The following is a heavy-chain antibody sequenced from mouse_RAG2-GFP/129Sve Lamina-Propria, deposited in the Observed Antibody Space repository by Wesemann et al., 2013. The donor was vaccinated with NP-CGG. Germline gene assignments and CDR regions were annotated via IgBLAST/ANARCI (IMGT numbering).Heavy chain of an antibody. D-gene: IGHD3-2*02. CDR2: FYPGSGSI. V-gene: IGHV1-62-2*01. CDR3: ARHEDPDSSGPFDY. CDR1: GYTFTEYT. J-gene: IGHJ2*01. Sequence: IRGASVKLSCKASGYTFTEYTIHWVKQRSGQGLEWIGWFYPGSGSIKYNEKFKDKATLTADKSSSTVYMELSRLTSEDSAVYFCARHEDPDSSGPFDYWGQGTTLTVSS.